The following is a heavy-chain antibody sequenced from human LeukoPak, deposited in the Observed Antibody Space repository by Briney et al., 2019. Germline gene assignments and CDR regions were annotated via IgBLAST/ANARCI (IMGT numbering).Heavy chain of an antibody. D-gene: IGHD6-19*01. Sequence: SQTLSLTCAISGDSVSINSAAWSWIRQSPSRGLEWLGRTYQRSKWYNDYAVSVKSRITINPDISKNKFSLQLNSVTPEDTAVYYCARSPSPYSSGWYFDYWGQGTLVTVSS. CDR2: TYQRSKWYN. CDR1: GDSVSINSAA. J-gene: IGHJ4*02. V-gene: IGHV6-1*01. CDR3: ARSPSPYSSGWYFDY.